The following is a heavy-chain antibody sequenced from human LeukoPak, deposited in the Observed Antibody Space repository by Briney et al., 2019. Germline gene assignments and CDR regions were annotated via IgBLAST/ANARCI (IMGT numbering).Heavy chain of an antibody. CDR3: ARYIVVVPAARGPGWFDP. CDR2: IYYSGST. Sequence: PSGTLSLTCTVSGGSISSYYWSWIRQPPGKGLEWIGYIYYSGSTNYNPSLKSRVTISVDTSKNQFSLKLSSVTAADTAVYYCARYIVVVPAARGPGWFDPWGQGTLVTVSS. J-gene: IGHJ5*02. V-gene: IGHV4-59*01. CDR1: GGSISSYY. D-gene: IGHD2-2*01.